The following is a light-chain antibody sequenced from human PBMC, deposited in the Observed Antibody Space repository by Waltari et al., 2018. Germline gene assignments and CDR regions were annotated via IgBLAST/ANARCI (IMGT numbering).Light chain of an antibody. CDR1: SSDVGAYNY. Sequence: QSALTQHASVSGSPGQSITIPCTGTSSDVGAYNYVSPYQQHPGKAPKLIIFDVSNRPSGVSNRFSGSKSGNTASLTISGLQAEDEADYYCSSYISSSTLELFGGGTSLTVL. CDR2: DVS. CDR3: SSYISSSTLEL. V-gene: IGLV2-14*03. J-gene: IGLJ2*01.